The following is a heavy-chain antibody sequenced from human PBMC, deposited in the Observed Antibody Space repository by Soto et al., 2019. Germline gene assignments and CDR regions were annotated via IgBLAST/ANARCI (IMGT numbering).Heavy chain of an antibody. V-gene: IGHV1-8*01. CDR3: TTWGRDGWYTGFF. J-gene: IGHJ4*02. Sequence: QVQLVQSGAEVKTPGASVKVSSKASGYTFTDYDINWMRQAPGQGLEWVGRMNPSSGKTDYAQNFQARVTMTRDTSISTAYLELSNLGYEDTAVFYCTTWGRDGWYTGFFWGQGTLVTVAS. CDR1: GYTFTDYD. CDR2: MNPSSGKT. D-gene: IGHD6-19*01.